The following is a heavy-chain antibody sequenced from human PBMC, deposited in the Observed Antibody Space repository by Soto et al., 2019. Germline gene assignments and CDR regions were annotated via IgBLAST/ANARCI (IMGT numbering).Heavy chain of an antibody. D-gene: IGHD1-26*01. Sequence: GGSLRLSXAASGFSVSTNYMTWVRQAPGKGLEWVSVIYSGGSTYYADSVKGRFTISRDTSKNTLHLQMNSLRAEDTAVYYCARGSGSLYYFDFWGRGTLVTVSS. CDR2: IYSGGST. J-gene: IGHJ4*02. CDR1: GFSVSTNY. V-gene: IGHV3-53*01. CDR3: ARGSGSLYYFDF.